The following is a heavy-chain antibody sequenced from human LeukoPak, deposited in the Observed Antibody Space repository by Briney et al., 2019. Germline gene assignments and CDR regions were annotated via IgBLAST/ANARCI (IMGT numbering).Heavy chain of an antibody. CDR1: GFNFNNYA. CDR2: ISGSGVNT. Sequence: PGGSLRLSCAVSGFNFNNYAMTWVRQAPGKGLEWVSGISGSGVNTYYANSVKGRFTISRDNSKNTLYLQMSSLRAEDTALYFCAKDPGVTVTPYYYYMDVWGKGTTVTVSS. D-gene: IGHD4-17*01. CDR3: AKDPGVTVTPYYYYMDV. J-gene: IGHJ6*03. V-gene: IGHV3-23*01.